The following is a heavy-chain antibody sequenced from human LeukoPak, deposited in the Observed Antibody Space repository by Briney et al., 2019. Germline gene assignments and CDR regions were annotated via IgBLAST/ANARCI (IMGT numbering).Heavy chain of an antibody. D-gene: IGHD5-18*01. CDR2: ISNSDGTT. V-gene: IGHV3-23*01. Sequence: GGSLRLSCAVSGFTFSSYAMSWVRQAPGKGLEWVSTISNSDGTTYYADSVKGRFTISRGDSENTLSLQMNSLRAEDTAVYYCAKAAGYLLWGQGTLVTVSS. J-gene: IGHJ4*02. CDR1: GFTFSSYA. CDR3: AKAAGYLL.